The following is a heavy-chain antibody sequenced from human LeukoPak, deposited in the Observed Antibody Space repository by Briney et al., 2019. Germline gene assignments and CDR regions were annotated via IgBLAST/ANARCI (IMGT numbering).Heavy chain of an antibody. V-gene: IGHV3-23*01. Sequence: GGSLRLSCEASGFTFNTCAMSWVRQAPGKGLEWVSAISERGNGPYYADSAKGRFTISRDNSKNTLSLQMNSLRLEDTALYYCAKGVFGVNRAFDYWVRGGLVSVCS. D-gene: IGHD3-3*01. J-gene: IGHJ4*02. CDR3: AKGVFGVNRAFDY. CDR1: GFTFNTCA. CDR2: ISERGNGP.